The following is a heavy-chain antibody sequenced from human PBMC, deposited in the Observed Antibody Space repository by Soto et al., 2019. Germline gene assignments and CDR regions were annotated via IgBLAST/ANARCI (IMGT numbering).Heavy chain of an antibody. V-gene: IGHV4-31*03. CDR2: IYYSGST. CDR1: GGSISSGGYY. Sequence: RSLTCTVSGGSISSGGYYWSWIRQHPGKGLEWIGYIYYSGSTYYNPSLKSRVTISVDTSKNQFSLKLSSVTAADTAVYYCARAKHNWFDPWGQGTLVTVSS. J-gene: IGHJ5*02. CDR3: ARAKHNWFDP.